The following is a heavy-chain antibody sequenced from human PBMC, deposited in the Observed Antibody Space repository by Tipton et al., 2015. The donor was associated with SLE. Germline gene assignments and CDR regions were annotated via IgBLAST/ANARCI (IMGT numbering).Heavy chain of an antibody. CDR1: GFTFSTYS. Sequence: GSLRLSCAASGFTFSTYSMNWVRQAPGKGLEWVSSISSSSTYIDHADSVKGRFTISRDNAKNSLYLQMNSLRAEDTAVYYCAAGSYGAFDIWGQGTMVTVSS. D-gene: IGHD1-26*01. V-gene: IGHV3-21*01. CDR2: ISSSSTYI. J-gene: IGHJ3*02. CDR3: AAGSYGAFDI.